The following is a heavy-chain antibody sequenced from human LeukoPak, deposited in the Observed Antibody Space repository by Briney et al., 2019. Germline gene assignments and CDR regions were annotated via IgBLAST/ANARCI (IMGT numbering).Heavy chain of an antibody. J-gene: IGHJ4*02. V-gene: IGHV3-23*01. D-gene: IGHD6-19*01. CDR1: GFTFSSYA. CDR3: AKHSSGWYYFDY. CDR2: IGGSGGST. Sequence: GGSLRLSCAASGFTFSSYAMSWVRQAPGKGLEWVSAIGGSGGSTYYADSVKGRFTISRDNSKNTLYLQMNSLRAEDTAVYYCAKHSSGWYYFDYWGQGTLVTVSS.